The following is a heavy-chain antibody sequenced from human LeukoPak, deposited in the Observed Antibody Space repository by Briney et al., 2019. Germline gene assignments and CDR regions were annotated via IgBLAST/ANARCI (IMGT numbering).Heavy chain of an antibody. CDR3: ARRSGYTYGSVDFDY. CDR1: GASISSSPYY. CDR2: IYYSGSP. V-gene: IGHV4-39*01. J-gene: IGHJ4*02. D-gene: IGHD5-18*01. Sequence: SETLSLTCTVSGASISSSPYYWGWIRQLPGKGLEWIGSIYYSGSPYYNPSLKSRVTLSVDTSNNQLSLKVSSVTAADAAVYYCARRSGYTYGSVDFDYWGQGILVTVSS.